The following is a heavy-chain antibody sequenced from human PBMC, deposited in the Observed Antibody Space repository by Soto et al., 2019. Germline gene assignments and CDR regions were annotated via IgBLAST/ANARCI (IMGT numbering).Heavy chain of an antibody. V-gene: IGHV1-3*01. CDR2: INGVNGDT. CDR3: TRGWSLDACDF. Sequence: QVQLVQSGAEVKKPGASVKLSCKASGYIFTTYAIHWVRQAPGQRLEWVGWINGVNGDTKYSQNYQGRVTISRDTSAITAYMELSSLRSGDTAVYYCTRGWSLDACDFWGQGTMITVSS. CDR1: GYIFTTYA. J-gene: IGHJ3*01. D-gene: IGHD3-3*01.